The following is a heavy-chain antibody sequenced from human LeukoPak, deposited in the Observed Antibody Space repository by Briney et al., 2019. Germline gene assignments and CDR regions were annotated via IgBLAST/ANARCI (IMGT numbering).Heavy chain of an antibody. J-gene: IGHJ4*02. CDR3: AREQRVTWIYLDN. Sequence: SETLSLTCNVSGGSINTYYWGWVRQPPGRGLEWIGYIYYSGSTNYNPSLKSRVTISLDTSKKQFSLKLSSVTAADTAVYYCAREQRVTWIYLDNWGQGSLVTVSS. V-gene: IGHV4-59*01. CDR2: IYYSGST. CDR1: GGSINTYY. D-gene: IGHD6-25*01.